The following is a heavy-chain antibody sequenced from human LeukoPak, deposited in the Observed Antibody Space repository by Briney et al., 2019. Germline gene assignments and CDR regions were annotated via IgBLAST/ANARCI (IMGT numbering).Heavy chain of an antibody. CDR1: GFTFDDYA. CDR2: ISWNSGSI. Sequence: GGSLRLSCAASGFTFDDYAMHWVRQAPGKGLEWVSGISWNSGSIGYADSVKGRFTISRDNAKNSLYLQMNSLRAEDTAVYYCARLRFVAASGVSPFDYWGQGTLVTVSS. CDR3: ARLRFVAASGVSPFDY. D-gene: IGHD2-8*02. J-gene: IGHJ4*02. V-gene: IGHV3-9*01.